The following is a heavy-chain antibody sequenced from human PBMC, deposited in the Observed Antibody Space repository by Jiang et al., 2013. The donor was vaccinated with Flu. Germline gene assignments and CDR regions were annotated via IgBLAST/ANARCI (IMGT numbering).Heavy chain of an antibody. CDR1: GFTFSSYG. V-gene: IGHV3-30*18. CDR2: ISYDGSNK. CDR3: AKDLPPGVMVYAVLDY. J-gene: IGHJ4*02. D-gene: IGHD2-8*01. Sequence: VQLLESGGGVVQPGRSPRLSCAASGFTFSSYGMHWVRQAPGKGLEWVAVISYDGSNKYYADSVKGRFTISRDNSKNTLYLQMNSLRAEDTAVYYCAKDLPPGVMVYAVLDYWGQGTLVTVSS.